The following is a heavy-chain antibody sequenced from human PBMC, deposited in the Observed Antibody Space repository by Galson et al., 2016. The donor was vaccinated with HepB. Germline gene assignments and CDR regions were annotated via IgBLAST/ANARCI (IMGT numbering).Heavy chain of an antibody. CDR2: ISYDGCNK. V-gene: IGHV3-30*18. D-gene: IGHD6-13*01. Sequence: SLRLSCAASGFIFSIYAMNWVRQAPGKGLEWVAVISYDGCNKYYADSVKGRFTISRDNSKNTLYLQMNSLRAEDTAVYYCAKRSIAAAGPHYYMDVWGKGTTVTVSS. CDR3: AKRSIAAAGPHYYMDV. CDR1: GFIFSIYA. J-gene: IGHJ6*03.